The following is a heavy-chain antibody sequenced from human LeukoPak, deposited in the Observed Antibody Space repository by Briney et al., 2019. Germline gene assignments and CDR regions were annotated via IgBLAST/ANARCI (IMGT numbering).Heavy chain of an antibody. CDR2: ISSSGSTI. J-gene: IGHJ6*03. CDR3: ARCDSLFGVVIYYNYYYMDV. Sequence: GGSLRLSCAASGFTFSDYYMSWIRQAPGKGLEWVSYISSSGSTIYYADSVKGRFTISRDNAKNSLYLQMNSLRAEDTAVYYCARCDSLFGVVIYYNYYYMDVWGKGTTVTVSS. V-gene: IGHV3-11*04. CDR1: GFTFSDYY. D-gene: IGHD3-3*01.